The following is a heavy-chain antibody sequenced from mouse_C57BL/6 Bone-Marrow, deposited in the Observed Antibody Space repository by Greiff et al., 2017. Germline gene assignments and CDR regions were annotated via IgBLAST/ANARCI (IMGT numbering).Heavy chain of an antibody. V-gene: IGHV6-6*01. J-gene: IGHJ1*03. CDR1: GFTFSDAW. CDR3: TPRALYYGGSSWYFDV. D-gene: IGHD1-1*01. CDR2: IRNKANNHAT. Sequence: EVQGVESGGGLVQPGGSMKLSCAASGFTFSDAWMDWVRQSPEKGLEWVAEIRNKANNHATYYAESVKGRFTISRDDSKSSVYLQMNSLRAEDTGIYYCTPRALYYGGSSWYFDVWGTGTTVTVSS.